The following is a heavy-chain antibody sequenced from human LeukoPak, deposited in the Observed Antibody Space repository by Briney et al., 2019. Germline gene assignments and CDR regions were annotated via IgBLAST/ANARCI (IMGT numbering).Heavy chain of an antibody. Sequence: PGRSLRLSCAASGFTFDEYAMHWVRQPPGKGLEWVSGISWNSYDIGYADSVKGRFTISRDNAKNSLYLQMNSLRAEDMALYYCAKGVGTSYHYHMDVWGKGTTLIVSS. CDR2: ISWNSYDI. CDR1: GFTFDEYA. V-gene: IGHV3-9*03. D-gene: IGHD1-26*01. CDR3: AKGVGTSYHYHMDV. J-gene: IGHJ6*03.